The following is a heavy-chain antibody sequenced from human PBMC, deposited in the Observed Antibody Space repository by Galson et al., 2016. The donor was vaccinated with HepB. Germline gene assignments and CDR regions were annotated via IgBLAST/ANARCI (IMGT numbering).Heavy chain of an antibody. Sequence: TLSLTCTVSGDSITSDNYYWGWIRQPPGKGLEWVGSFYYRGSTHYNPSLENRVTISVDTSKNQFSLNLTSVTAADTAVYYCAGQQFLEWSLYFGPVDSWGQGTLVAVSS. V-gene: IGHV4-39*01. J-gene: IGHJ4*02. CDR3: AGQQFLEWSLYFGPVDS. CDR1: GDSITSDNYY. CDR2: FYYRGST. D-gene: IGHD3-3*01.